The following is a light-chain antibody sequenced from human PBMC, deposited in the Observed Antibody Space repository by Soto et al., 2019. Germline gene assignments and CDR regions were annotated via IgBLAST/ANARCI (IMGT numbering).Light chain of an antibody. CDR3: QQYNTWPLIT. V-gene: IGKV3-20*01. CDR1: QTIFNSY. Sequence: ENVLTQSPGTLSLSPGDTATLSCRASQTIFNSYLAWYQQKPGQAPRLLIYGASSRATGIPDRFSGGGSGTDFTLTISSLQSEDFAVYYCQQYNTWPLITFGPGTRLDIK. CDR2: GAS. J-gene: IGKJ5*01.